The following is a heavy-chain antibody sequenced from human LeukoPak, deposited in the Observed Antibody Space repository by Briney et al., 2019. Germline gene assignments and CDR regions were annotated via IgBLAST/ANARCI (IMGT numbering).Heavy chain of an antibody. D-gene: IGHD6-19*01. V-gene: IGHV3-30*18. CDR1: GFTFSSYG. J-gene: IGHJ4*02. CDR2: ISYDGSNK. Sequence: GGSLRLSCAASGFTFSSYGMHWVRRAPGKGLEWVAVISYDGSNKYYADSVKGRFTISRDNSKNTLYLQMNSLRAEDTAVYYCAKDPQYSSGWYEYYFDYWGQGTLVTVSS. CDR3: AKDPQYSSGWYEYYFDY.